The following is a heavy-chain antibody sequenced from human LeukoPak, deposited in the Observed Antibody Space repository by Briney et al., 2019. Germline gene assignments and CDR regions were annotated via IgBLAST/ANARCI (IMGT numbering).Heavy chain of an antibody. D-gene: IGHD3-22*01. J-gene: IGHJ6*03. CDR3: TTRSSGDSSGYPYYYYYMDV. Sequence: GGSLRLSCAASGFTFSNAWMSWVRQAPGKGLEWVGRIKSKTDGGTTDYAAPVKGRFTISRDDSKNTLYLQMNSLKTEDTAVYYCTTRSSGDSSGYPYYYYYMDVWGKGTTVTVSS. CDR1: GFTFSNAW. CDR2: IKSKTDGGTT. V-gene: IGHV3-15*01.